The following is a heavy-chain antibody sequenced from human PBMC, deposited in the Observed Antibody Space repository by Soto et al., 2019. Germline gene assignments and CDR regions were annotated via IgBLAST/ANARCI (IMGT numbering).Heavy chain of an antibody. J-gene: IGHJ6*02. Sequence: GGSLRLSCAASGFTFSSYAMHWVRQAPCKGLEWVAVISYDGSNKYYADSVKGRFTISRDNSKNTLYLQMNSLRAEDTAVYYCARDSESLVSSLLGMDVWGQGTTVTVSS. CDR1: GFTFSSYA. D-gene: IGHD2-15*01. CDR3: ARDSESLVSSLLGMDV. CDR2: ISYDGSNK. V-gene: IGHV3-30-3*01.